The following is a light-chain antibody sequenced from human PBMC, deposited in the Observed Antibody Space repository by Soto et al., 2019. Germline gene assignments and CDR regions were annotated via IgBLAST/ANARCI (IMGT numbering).Light chain of an antibody. V-gene: IGLV1-44*01. Sequence: QSVLTLSQAPSASGAPGQRVIISCSGSSSNIGSSSVHWYQQFPGTAPKVLIYSSDHRPSGVPDRFSGSKSGTSASLAISGLQSEDEADYYCASWDDSLNGWVFGGGTKLTVL. CDR1: SSNIGSSS. J-gene: IGLJ3*02. CDR3: ASWDDSLNGWV. CDR2: SSD.